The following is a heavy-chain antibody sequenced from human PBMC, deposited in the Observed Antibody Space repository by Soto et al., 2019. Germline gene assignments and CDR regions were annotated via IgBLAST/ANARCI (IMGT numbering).Heavy chain of an antibody. CDR2: ISGSGTST. CDR1: RLTFSSHG. Sequence: GGSLRLSCAASRLTFSSHGMSWVSQAPGKGLEWVSNISGSGTSTYYADSVRDRFTISRDNSKNTLYLEMNSLRADDTAVYYCATGGWLRHNDNWGQGTLVTVSS. V-gene: IGHV3-23*01. CDR3: ATGGWLRHNDN. J-gene: IGHJ4*02. D-gene: IGHD5-12*01.